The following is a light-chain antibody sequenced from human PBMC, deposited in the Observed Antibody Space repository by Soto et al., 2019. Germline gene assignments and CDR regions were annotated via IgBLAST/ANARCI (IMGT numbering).Light chain of an antibody. Sequence: DIQITQSPSTLSASVGDRVTITCRASQRISSRLAWYQQKPGKAPKLLIYDASSLESGVLSRFSGSGSGTEFTLTISSLQPDDFATYYCQQYNSYSPYTFGQGTKLEIK. CDR3: QQYNSYSPYT. CDR2: DAS. J-gene: IGKJ2*01. V-gene: IGKV1-5*01. CDR1: QRISSR.